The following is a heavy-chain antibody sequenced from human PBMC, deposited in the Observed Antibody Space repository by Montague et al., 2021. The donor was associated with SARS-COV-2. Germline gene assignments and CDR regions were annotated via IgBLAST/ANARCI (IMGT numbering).Heavy chain of an antibody. CDR1: GGSISSSSYY. V-gene: IGHV4-39*07. Sequence: SETLSLTCTVSGGSISSSSYYWGWIRQPPGKGLEWIGSIYYSGYTHYNPSLKSRVTISVDTSKNHSSLRLSSVTAAATAVYYCARSGSWGIFDPWGQGTLVIVSS. CDR2: IYYSGYT. CDR3: ARSGSWGIFDP. J-gene: IGHJ5*02. D-gene: IGHD6-13*01.